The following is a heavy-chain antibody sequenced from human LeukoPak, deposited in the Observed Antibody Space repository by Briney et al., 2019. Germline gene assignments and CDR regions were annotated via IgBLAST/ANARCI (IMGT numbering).Heavy chain of an antibody. Sequence: NPSQTLSLTCTVSGGSISTGDYYWSWIRQHPVKGLEWIGYIYYSGSTYYNPSLKSRVTISVDTSKSKFSLRVRSVTAADTAVYYCARGPRKILGVNYHDYWGQGTLVTVSS. CDR1: GGSISTGDYY. J-gene: IGHJ4*02. CDR2: IYYSGST. V-gene: IGHV4-31*03. D-gene: IGHD3-3*01. CDR3: ARGPRKILGVNYHDY.